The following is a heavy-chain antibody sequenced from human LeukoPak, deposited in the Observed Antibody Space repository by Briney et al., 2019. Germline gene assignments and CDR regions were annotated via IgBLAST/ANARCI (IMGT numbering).Heavy chain of an antibody. CDR1: GGSISSYY. J-gene: IGHJ4*02. CDR3: ARQIASAGTAGFDF. V-gene: IGHV4-4*07. D-gene: IGHD6-13*01. Sequence: SETLSLTCTVSGGSISSYYWSWIRQPAGKGLEWIGRIYSTGSTNHNPSLKSRVTMSVDTSKNQFSLRLRSVTAADTAVYYCARQIASAGTAGFDFWGQGALVTVSS. CDR2: IYSTGST.